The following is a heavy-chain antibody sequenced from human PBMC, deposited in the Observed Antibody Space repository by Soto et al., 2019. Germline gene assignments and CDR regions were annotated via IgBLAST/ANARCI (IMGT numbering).Heavy chain of an antibody. CDR2: ISSTSNTI. CDR3: ARDRGCSGVICNRDLGY. CDR1: GFTFSTYS. V-gene: IGHV3-48*01. D-gene: IGHD2-15*01. J-gene: IGHJ4*02. Sequence: EVQLVESGGGLVQPGGSLRLSCAASGFTFSTYSMSWVRQAPGKGLEWVSYISSTSNTIYYADSVKGRFTISRDNAKNSLYLHMNSLSAEDTAVYYCARDRGCSGVICNRDLGYWGQGTLVTVSS.